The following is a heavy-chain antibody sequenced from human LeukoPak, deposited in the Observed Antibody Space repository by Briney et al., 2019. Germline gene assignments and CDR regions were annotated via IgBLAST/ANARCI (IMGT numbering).Heavy chain of an antibody. J-gene: IGHJ4*02. Sequence: GGSLRLSCAASGFTFSDYYMSWIRQAPGKGLEWVSYISSSGSTIYYADSVKGRFTISRDNAQHSLYLQMSSLRAEDTAVYYCARGRFHYDSSGYSSFYYWGQGTLVTVSS. CDR2: ISSSGSTI. D-gene: IGHD3-22*01. V-gene: IGHV3-11*04. CDR1: GFTFSDYY. CDR3: ARGRFHYDSSGYSSFYY.